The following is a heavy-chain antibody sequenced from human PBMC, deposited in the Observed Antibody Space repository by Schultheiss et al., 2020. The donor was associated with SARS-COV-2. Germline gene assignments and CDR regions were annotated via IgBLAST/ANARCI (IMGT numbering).Heavy chain of an antibody. CDR2: ISYDGSNK. Sequence: GGSLRLSCAASGFTFSSYAMHWVRQAPGKGLEWVAVISYDGSNKYYADSVKGRFTISRDNAKNSLYLQLNSLRAEDTAVFYCARWATTVEPPEGMDVWGQGTTVTVSS. J-gene: IGHJ6*02. V-gene: IGHV3-30*04. D-gene: IGHD1-26*01. CDR1: GFTFSSYA. CDR3: ARWATTVEPPEGMDV.